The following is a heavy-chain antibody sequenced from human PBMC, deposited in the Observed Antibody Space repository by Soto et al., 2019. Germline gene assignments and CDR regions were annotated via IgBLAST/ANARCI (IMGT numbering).Heavy chain of an antibody. CDR1: GGSISSSSYY. V-gene: IGHV4-39*01. D-gene: IGHD3-22*01. CDR2: IYYSGST. Sequence: SEILSLTCTVSGGSISSSSYYWGWIRQPPGKGLEWIGSIYYSGSTYYNPSLKSRVTISVDTSKNQFSLKLSSVTAADTAVYYCSLYYDSSADRGYYYYGMDVWGQGTTVTV. J-gene: IGHJ6*02. CDR3: SLYYDSSADRGYYYYGMDV.